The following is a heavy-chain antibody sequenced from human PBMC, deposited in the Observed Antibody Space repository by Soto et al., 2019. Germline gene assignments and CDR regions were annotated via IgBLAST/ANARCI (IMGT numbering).Heavy chain of an antibody. CDR3: ARDLDGSGSYYTDY. J-gene: IGHJ4*02. CDR1: GYMFVTYG. V-gene: IGHV1-18*01. CDR2: ISAYSGNT. Sequence: ASVKVSCKASGYMFVTYGINWVRQAPGQGLEWMGWISAYSGNTKYAQNLQGRVTMTTDASTSTAYMEMRSLRSDDTAVYYCARDLDGSGSYYTDYWGPGTLVTVSS. D-gene: IGHD3-10*01.